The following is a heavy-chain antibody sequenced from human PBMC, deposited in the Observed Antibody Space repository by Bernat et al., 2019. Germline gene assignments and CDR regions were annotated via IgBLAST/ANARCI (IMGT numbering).Heavy chain of an antibody. V-gene: IGHV3-30*01. CDR2: ISYDGSNK. D-gene: IGHD6-19*01. J-gene: IGHJ3*02. CDR3: ARGEAVAGPDAFDI. CDR1: GFTFSSYA. Sequence: QVQLVESGGGVVQPGRSLRLSCAASGFTFSSYAMHWVRQAPGKGLEWVAVISYDGSNKYYADSVKGRFTISRDNSKNTLYLQMNSLRAEDTAVYYCARGEAVAGPDAFDIWGQGTMVTVSS.